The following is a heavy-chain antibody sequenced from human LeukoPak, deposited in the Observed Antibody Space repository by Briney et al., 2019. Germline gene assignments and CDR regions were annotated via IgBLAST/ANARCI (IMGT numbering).Heavy chain of an antibody. CDR3: ARAAYYYDSSGYLY. V-gene: IGHV4-59*12. CDR1: GGSISSYY. J-gene: IGHJ4*02. D-gene: IGHD3-22*01. CDR2: IYYSGST. Sequence: PSETLSLTCTVSGGSISSYYWSWIRQPPGKGLEWIGYIYYSGSTNYNPSLKSRVTISVDTSKNQFSLKLSSVTAADTAVYYCARAAYYYDSSGYLYWGQGTLVTVSS.